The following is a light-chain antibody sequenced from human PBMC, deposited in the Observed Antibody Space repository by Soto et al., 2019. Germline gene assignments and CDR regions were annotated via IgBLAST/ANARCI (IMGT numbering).Light chain of an antibody. J-gene: IGLJ1*01. CDR1: NTDLGFYGY. Sequence: QSALAQPAYVSGSFGQSITISCSGPNTDLGFYGYVSWYQHHPGKAPKLLIYDVNNRPSGISDRFSGSKSGDTASLTISGLQAEDEADYFCFSKISGFVYGFGTGTKVTVL. CDR2: DVN. CDR3: FSKISGFVYG. V-gene: IGLV2-14*01.